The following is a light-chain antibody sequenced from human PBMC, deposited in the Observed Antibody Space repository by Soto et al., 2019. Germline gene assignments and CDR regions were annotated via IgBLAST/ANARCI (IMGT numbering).Light chain of an antibody. CDR2: GAS. CDR3: QQYNSWPPIT. Sequence: EIVMTQSPATLSVSPGERATLSCRASQSVSSDLAWYQHKPGQAPRLLIYGASTRATGIPARFSGSGSGTEFTLTISSLQSEDFAVYYRQQYNSWPPITFGQGTRLEIK. CDR1: QSVSSD. J-gene: IGKJ5*01. V-gene: IGKV3-15*01.